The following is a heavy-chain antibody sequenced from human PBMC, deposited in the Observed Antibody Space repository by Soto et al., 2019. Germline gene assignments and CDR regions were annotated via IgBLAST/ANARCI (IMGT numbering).Heavy chain of an antibody. CDR2: IHSSGSI. Sequence: PSETLSLTCTVSGGSISSDDYYWSWIRQAPGRGLEWIGYIHSSGSIYYNPSLKSRATMSIDTAGNQFSLKVSSVTVADTAVDYCAGAVDGPHDYTSVPFPFAGWGQGTLVTVSS. CDR3: AGAVDGPHDYTSVPFPFAG. CDR1: GGSISSDDYY. D-gene: IGHD3-3*01. V-gene: IGHV4-30-4*01. J-gene: IGHJ1*01.